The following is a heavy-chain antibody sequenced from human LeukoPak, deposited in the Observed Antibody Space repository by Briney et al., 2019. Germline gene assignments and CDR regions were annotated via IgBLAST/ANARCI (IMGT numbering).Heavy chain of an antibody. V-gene: IGHV1-8*02. D-gene: IGHD3-22*01. CDR3: ARDRGYYYDSSGYFGPYYFDY. CDR1: GYTFTSYD. CDR2: MNPNSGNT. Sequence: ASVKVSCKASGYTFTSYDINWVRQATGQGLEGMGWMNPNSGNTNYAQKLQGRVTMTTDTSTSTAYMELSSLRSDDTAVYYCARDRGYYYDSSGYFGPYYFDYWGQGTLVTVSS. J-gene: IGHJ4*02.